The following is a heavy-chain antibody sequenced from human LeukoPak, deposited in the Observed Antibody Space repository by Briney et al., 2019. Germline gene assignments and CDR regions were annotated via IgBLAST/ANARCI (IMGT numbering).Heavy chain of an antibody. Sequence: GGSLRLSCAASGFTFSSYAMPWVRQAPGKGLECVSAISSNGGSTYYANSVKGRFTISRDNSKNTLYLQMGSLRAEDMAVYYCARGMTTVTYYYYYGMDVWGQGTTVTVSS. CDR1: GFTFSSYA. CDR3: ARGMTTVTYYYYYGMDV. D-gene: IGHD4-4*01. V-gene: IGHV3-64*01. J-gene: IGHJ6*02. CDR2: ISSNGGST.